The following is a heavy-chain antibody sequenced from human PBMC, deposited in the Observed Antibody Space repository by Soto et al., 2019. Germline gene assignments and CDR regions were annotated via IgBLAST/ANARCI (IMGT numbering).Heavy chain of an antibody. Sequence: SQTLSLTCDISGDSVSSNSAAWNWIRQSPSRGLEWLGRTYYRSKWYNDYAVSVKSRITINPDTSKNQFSLQLNSVTPEDTAVYYCARVALFYSNYAYGMDVWGQGTTVTVSS. D-gene: IGHD4-4*01. CDR2: TYYRSKWYN. CDR1: GDSVSSNSAA. CDR3: ARVALFYSNYAYGMDV. J-gene: IGHJ6*02. V-gene: IGHV6-1*01.